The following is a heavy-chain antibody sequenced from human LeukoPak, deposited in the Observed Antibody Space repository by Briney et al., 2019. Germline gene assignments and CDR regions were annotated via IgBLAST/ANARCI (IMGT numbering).Heavy chain of an antibody. CDR1: GYSISSGYY. J-gene: IGHJ5*02. D-gene: IGHD2-15*01. Sequence: SETLSLTCAVSGYSISSGYYWGWSRQPPGRGLEWIGSIYHSGSTYYNPSLKSRVTISVDTSKNQFSLKLSSVTAADTAVYSCAMAVVAATNWFDPWGQGTLVTVSS. CDR2: IYHSGST. V-gene: IGHV4-38-2*01. CDR3: AMAVVAATNWFDP.